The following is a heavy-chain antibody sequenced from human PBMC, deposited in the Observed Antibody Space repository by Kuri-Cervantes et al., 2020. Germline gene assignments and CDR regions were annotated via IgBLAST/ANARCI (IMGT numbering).Heavy chain of an antibody. CDR3: ARDARESNYSPIDY. D-gene: IGHD4-11*01. V-gene: IGHV3-11*04. CDR1: GFRFSDYY. J-gene: IGHJ4*02. CDR2: ISGSGSTM. Sequence: LSLTCAASGFRFSDYYMSWIRQAPGKGLEWISYISGSGSTMYYADSVKGRFTISRDNAENSLYLQMNSLRAEDTAVYYCARDARESNYSPIDYWGQGTLVTVSS.